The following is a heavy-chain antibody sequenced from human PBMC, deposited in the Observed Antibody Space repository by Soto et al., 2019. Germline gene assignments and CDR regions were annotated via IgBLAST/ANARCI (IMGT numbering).Heavy chain of an antibody. Sequence: SVKVSCKASGGTFSSYAISWVRQAPGQGLEWMGGIIPIFGTANYAQKFQGRVTITADESTSTAYMELSSLRSEDTAVYYRARDGITIFGVVNYYGMDVWGQGTTVTVSS. D-gene: IGHD3-3*01. CDR1: GGTFSSYA. J-gene: IGHJ6*02. CDR3: ARDGITIFGVVNYYGMDV. V-gene: IGHV1-69*13. CDR2: IIPIFGTA.